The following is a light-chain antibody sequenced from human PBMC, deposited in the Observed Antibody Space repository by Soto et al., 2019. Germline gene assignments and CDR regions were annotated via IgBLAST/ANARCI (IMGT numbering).Light chain of an antibody. Sequence: DIQMTQSPSSLSASVGDRVTITCRTSQSISSFLNWYQHKPGNAPKLLIYTTSTLRSGVPSRFRGSGSGTHFTITITNVQPEDFATYYCHQSYSTPPITFGQGTRLDIK. CDR1: QSISSF. CDR3: HQSYSTPPIT. J-gene: IGKJ5*01. V-gene: IGKV1-39*01. CDR2: TTS.